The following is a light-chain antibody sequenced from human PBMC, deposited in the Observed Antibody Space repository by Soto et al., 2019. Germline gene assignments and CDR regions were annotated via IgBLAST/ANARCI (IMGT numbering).Light chain of an antibody. CDR2: DVS. J-gene: IGLJ2*01. V-gene: IGLV2-14*01. CDR1: RSDIGGYKY. Sequence: QSVLTQPASVSGPPGQSITISCTGTRSDIGGYKYVSWYQQHPGEVPKLIIYDVSNRPSGVSNRFSGSKSGNTASLTISGLQAEDEADYYCSSYTTISTGVFGGGTKLTVL. CDR3: SSYTTISTGV.